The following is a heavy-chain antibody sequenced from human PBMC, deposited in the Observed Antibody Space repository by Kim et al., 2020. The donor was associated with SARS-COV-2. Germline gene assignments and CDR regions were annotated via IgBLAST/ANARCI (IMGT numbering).Heavy chain of an antibody. D-gene: IGHD3-10*01. CDR2: ITGSGGST. Sequence: GGSLRLSCAASGFTFSSYAMSWVRQAPGKGLEWVSAITGSGGSTYYADSVKGRFTISRDQSKNTLYLQMNSLRAEDTAIYYCGKDSGSYYNIGWFDPWGPGTLVTVSS. CDR1: GFTFSSYA. V-gene: IGHV3-23*01. J-gene: IGHJ5*02. CDR3: GKDSGSYYNIGWFDP.